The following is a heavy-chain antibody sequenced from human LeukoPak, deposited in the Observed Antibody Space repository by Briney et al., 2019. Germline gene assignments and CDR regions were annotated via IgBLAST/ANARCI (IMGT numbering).Heavy chain of an antibody. V-gene: IGHV4-31*03. D-gene: IGHD6-13*01. CDR1: GGSISSGGYY. CDR3: ARGPVSSWYLNY. J-gene: IGHJ4*02. CDR2: IYYSGST. Sequence: SETPSLTCTVSGGSISSGGYYWSWIRQHPGKGLEWIGYIYYSGSTYYNPSLKSRVTISVDTSKNQFSLKLSSVTAADTAVYYCARGPVSSWYLNYWGQGTLVTVSS.